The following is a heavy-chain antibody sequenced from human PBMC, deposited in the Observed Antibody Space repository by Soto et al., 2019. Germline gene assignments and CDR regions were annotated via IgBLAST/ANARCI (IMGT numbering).Heavy chain of an antibody. Sequence: EVQLLESGGGLVQPGGSLRLSCAASGFSFRNYAMTWVRQAPGKGLEWVSGLSGSGTMRYYADSVRGRFIISRDNAKNPLFLKMDNLRVEDSAVYYCAKEAEENENVPIPGDNWGQGTPVTVSS. CDR3: AKEAEENENVPIPGDN. V-gene: IGHV3-23*01. D-gene: IGHD1-1*01. CDR2: LSGSGTMR. CDR1: GFSFRNYA. J-gene: IGHJ4*02.